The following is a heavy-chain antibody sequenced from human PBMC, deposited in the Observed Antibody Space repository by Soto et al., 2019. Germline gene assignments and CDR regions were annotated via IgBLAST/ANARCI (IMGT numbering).Heavy chain of an antibody. V-gene: IGHV1-69*12. Sequence: QVQLVQSGAEVKKPGSSVKVSCKASGGTFSSYAISWVRQAPGQGLEWMGGIIPIFGTANYAQKFQGRVTIXXDXSMXTAYMELSSLRSEDTAVYYCARGARPLGSSGYYRYWGQGTLVTVSS. CDR3: ARGARPLGSSGYYRY. D-gene: IGHD3-22*01. J-gene: IGHJ4*02. CDR1: GGTFSSYA. CDR2: IIPIFGTA.